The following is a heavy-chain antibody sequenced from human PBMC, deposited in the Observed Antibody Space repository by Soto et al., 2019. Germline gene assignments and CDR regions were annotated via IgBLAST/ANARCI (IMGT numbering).Heavy chain of an antibody. Sequence: QVQLVQSGAEVKKPGASVKVSCKASGYTFTSYDINWVRQATGQGLEWMGWMNPNSGNTGYAQKFQGRVTTTRNTSIRTTYMEMSSLRYEATAVYYWATRGSGILSGHYLNGFDPWGQGTLVTVSS. D-gene: IGHD3-9*01. CDR1: GYTFTSYD. CDR3: ATRGSGILSGHYLNGFDP. J-gene: IGHJ5*02. V-gene: IGHV1-8*01. CDR2: MNPNSGNT.